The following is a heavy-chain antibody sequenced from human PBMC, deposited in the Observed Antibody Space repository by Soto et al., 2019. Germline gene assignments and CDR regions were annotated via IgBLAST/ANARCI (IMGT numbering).Heavy chain of an antibody. CDR2: VNPSGGHT. D-gene: IGHD2-21*02. V-gene: IGHV1-46*01. CDR1: GDTFTDYY. CDR3: AGGGHVVVVAAALDY. J-gene: IGHJ4*02. Sequence: VQLMQSGAEVKKPGASVKVSCKASGDTFTDYYIHWVRQAPGQGLEWMGTVNPSGGHTTYAQHFLGRVTMTRDTSTSPLYMELTSLTSDDTAIYYCAGGGHVVVVAAALDYWGQGTLVTVSS.